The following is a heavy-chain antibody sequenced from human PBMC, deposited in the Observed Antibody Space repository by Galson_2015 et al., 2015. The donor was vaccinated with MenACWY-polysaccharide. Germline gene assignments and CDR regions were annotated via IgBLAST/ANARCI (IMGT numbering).Heavy chain of an antibody. V-gene: IGHV3-48*03. Sequence: SLRLSCAASGFTFSSYDMNWVRQAPGKGLEWVSYISSSGSTIYYADSVKGRFTISRDNAKNSLYLQMNSLRAEDTAVYYCARAGYSSSWDSEFQYYYYGMDVWGQGTTVTVSS. D-gene: IGHD6-13*01. J-gene: IGHJ6*02. CDR3: ARAGYSSSWDSEFQYYYYGMDV. CDR2: ISSSGSTI. CDR1: GFTFSSYD.